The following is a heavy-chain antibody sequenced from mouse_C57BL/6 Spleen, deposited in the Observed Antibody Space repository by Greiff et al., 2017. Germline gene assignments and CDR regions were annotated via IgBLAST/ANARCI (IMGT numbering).Heavy chain of an antibody. CDR3: ARVYGSSYERYFDV. CDR1: GFSLTSYA. Sequence: VQLQQSGPALVAPSQSLSITCTVSGFSLTSYAISWVRQPPGKGLEWLGVIWTGGGTNYNSALKSRLSISKDNSKSQVFLKMNSLQTDDTARYYCARVYGSSYERYFDVWGTGTTVTVSS. J-gene: IGHJ1*03. V-gene: IGHV2-9-1*01. D-gene: IGHD1-1*01. CDR2: IWTGGGT.